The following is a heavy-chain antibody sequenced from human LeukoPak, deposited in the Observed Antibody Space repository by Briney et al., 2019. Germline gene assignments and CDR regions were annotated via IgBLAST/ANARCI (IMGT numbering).Heavy chain of an antibody. CDR2: IYYSGST. CDR1: GGSTSSSSYY. J-gene: IGHJ4*02. Sequence: SETLSLTCTVSGGSTSSSSYYWGWIRQPPGKGLEWIGSIYYSGSTYYNPSLKSRVTISVDTSKNQFSLKLSSVTAADTAVYYCARHGYSYYYFDYWGQGTLVTVSS. CDR3: ARHGYSYYYFDY. V-gene: IGHV4-39*01. D-gene: IGHD5-18*01.